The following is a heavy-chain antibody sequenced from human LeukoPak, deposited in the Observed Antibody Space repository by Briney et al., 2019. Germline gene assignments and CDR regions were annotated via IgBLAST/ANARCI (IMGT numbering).Heavy chain of an antibody. CDR1: GFTFDDYA. D-gene: IGHD3-22*01. CDR3: AKVSYPTMIVVVIDY. Sequence: QPGGSLRLSSAASGFTFDDYAMHWVRQAPGKGLEWVSLISGDGGSTYYADSVKGRFTISRDNSKNSLYLQMNSLRTEDTALYYCAKVSYPTMIVVVIDYWGQGTLVTVSS. CDR2: ISGDGGST. J-gene: IGHJ4*02. V-gene: IGHV3-43*02.